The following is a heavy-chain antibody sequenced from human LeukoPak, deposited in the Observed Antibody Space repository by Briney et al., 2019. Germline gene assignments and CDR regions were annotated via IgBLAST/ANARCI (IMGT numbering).Heavy chain of an antibody. V-gene: IGHV3-30*18. CDR3: AKDPYMGIAYCGGDCYSSYFDY. CDR1: GFTFSSYG. J-gene: IGHJ4*02. D-gene: IGHD2-21*02. CDR2: ISYDGSNK. Sequence: PGGSLRLSCAASGFTFSSYGMHWVRQAPGKGLEWVAVISYDGSNKYYADSVKGRFTISRDNSKNTLYLQMNSLRAEDTAVYYCAKDPYMGIAYCGGDCYSSYFDYWGQGTLVTVSS.